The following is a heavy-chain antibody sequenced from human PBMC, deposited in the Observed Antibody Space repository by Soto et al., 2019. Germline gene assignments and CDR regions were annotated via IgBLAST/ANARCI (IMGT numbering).Heavy chain of an antibody. CDR1: GYTFTSYD. CDR2: MNPNSGNT. V-gene: IGHV1-8*01. CDR3: ARISRRWVSTCIAARRSSWDFDY. Sequence: ASVKVSCKASGYTFTSYDINWVRQATGQGLEWMGWMNPNSGNTGYAQKFQGRVTMTRNTSISTAYMELSSLRSEDTAVYYCARISRRWVSTCIAARRSSWDFDYWGQGTLVTVSS. D-gene: IGHD6-6*01. J-gene: IGHJ4*02.